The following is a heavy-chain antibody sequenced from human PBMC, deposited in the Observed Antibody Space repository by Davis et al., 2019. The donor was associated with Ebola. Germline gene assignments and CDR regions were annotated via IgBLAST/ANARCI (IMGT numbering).Heavy chain of an antibody. CDR3: ASQPLGGSYFDY. V-gene: IGHV1-69*13. Sequence: AASVKVSCKASGYTFTSYGFSWVRQAPGQGLVWMAAIIPIFGTANYAQRFQGRVTITADESTSTAYMELSSLRSEDTAVYYCASQPLGGSYFDYWGQGTLVTVSS. CDR1: GYTFTSYG. D-gene: IGHD1-26*01. J-gene: IGHJ4*02. CDR2: IIPIFGTA.